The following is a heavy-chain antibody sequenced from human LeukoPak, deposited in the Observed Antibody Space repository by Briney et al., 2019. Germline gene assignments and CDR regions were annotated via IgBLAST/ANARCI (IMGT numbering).Heavy chain of an antibody. Sequence: SETLSLTCAVYGGSFSGYYWSWIRQPPGKGLEWIGEINHSGSTNYNPSLKSRVTISVDTSKNQFSLKLSSVTAADTAVYYCARVGPPPDRITMVRGGLDYWGQGTLVTVSS. J-gene: IGHJ4*02. D-gene: IGHD3-10*01. CDR1: GGSFSGYY. V-gene: IGHV4-34*01. CDR3: ARVGPPPDRITMVRGGLDY. CDR2: INHSGST.